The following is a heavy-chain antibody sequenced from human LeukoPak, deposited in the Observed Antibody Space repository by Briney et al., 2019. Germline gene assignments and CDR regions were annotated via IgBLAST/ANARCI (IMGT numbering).Heavy chain of an antibody. J-gene: IGHJ6*02. D-gene: IGHD2-21*01. CDR1: GGSISSGGYY. CDR3: ARLPSSGDGSAYSMDV. CDR2: IYYSGST. Sequence: SETLSLTCTVSGGSISSGGYYWSWIRQHPGKGLEWIGYIYYSGSTYYIPSLKSRVTISVDTSKNQFSLKLSSVTAADTAVYYCARLPSSGDGSAYSMDVWGQGTTVTVFS. V-gene: IGHV4-31*03.